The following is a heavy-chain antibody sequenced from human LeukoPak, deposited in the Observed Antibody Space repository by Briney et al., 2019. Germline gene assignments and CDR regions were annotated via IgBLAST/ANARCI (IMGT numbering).Heavy chain of an antibody. CDR3: ARGPSGYSYGHWLPFDY. Sequence: SVKVSCKASGGTFSSYAISWVRQAPGQGLEWMGGIIPIFGTANYAQKFQGRVTITADESTSTAYMELSSLRSEDTAVYYCARGPSGYSYGHWLPFDYWGQGTLVTVSS. V-gene: IGHV1-69*13. CDR2: IIPIFGTA. CDR1: GGTFSSYA. J-gene: IGHJ4*02. D-gene: IGHD5-18*01.